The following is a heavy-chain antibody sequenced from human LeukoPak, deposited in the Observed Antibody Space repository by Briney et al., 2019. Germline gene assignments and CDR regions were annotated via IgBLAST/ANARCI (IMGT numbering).Heavy chain of an antibody. CDR2: ISAYNGNT. Sequence: GASVKPSCKAFGYIFTNYAISRVRQAPGHRLEWMGWISAYNGNTNYAQKLQGRVTMTTDTSTSTAYMELRTLRSDDTAVYYCARADTVRLGELSHFDYWGQGTLVTVSS. J-gene: IGHJ4*02. D-gene: IGHD3-16*02. V-gene: IGHV1-18*01. CDR1: GYIFTNYA. CDR3: ARADTVRLGELSHFDY.